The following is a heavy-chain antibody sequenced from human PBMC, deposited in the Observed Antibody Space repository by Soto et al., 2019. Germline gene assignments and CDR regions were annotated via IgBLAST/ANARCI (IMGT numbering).Heavy chain of an antibody. Sequence: SETLSLTCAVSGGSFSGYYWSWIRQPPGKGLEWIGEINHSGSTNYNPSLKIRVTIAVDTSKNQFSLKLSSVTAADTAVYYCARGQIMYSGSYFDYWGQGTLVTVSS. V-gene: IGHV4-34*01. CDR2: INHSGST. J-gene: IGHJ4*02. D-gene: IGHD1-26*01. CDR1: GGSFSGYY. CDR3: ARGQIMYSGSYFDY.